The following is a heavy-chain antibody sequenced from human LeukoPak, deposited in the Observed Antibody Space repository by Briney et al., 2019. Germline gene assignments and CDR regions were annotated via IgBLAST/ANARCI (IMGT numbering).Heavy chain of an antibody. CDR1: VGSISSRSYY. D-gene: IGHD3-22*01. Sequence: SETLSLTCTVSVGSISSRSYYCGWIRQPPGKGLEWIGSIYHSGSTYYNPSLKSRVTISVDTSKTQFSLKLSSVTAADTAVYYCARGDYDTSGYYYYYYGMDVWGQGTTVTVSS. CDR2: IYHSGST. V-gene: IGHV4-39*01. J-gene: IGHJ6*02. CDR3: ARGDYDTSGYYYYYYGMDV.